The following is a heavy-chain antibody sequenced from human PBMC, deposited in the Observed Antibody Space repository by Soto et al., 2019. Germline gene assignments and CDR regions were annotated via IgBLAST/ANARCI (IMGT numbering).Heavy chain of an antibody. CDR3: AREYYYDSSGYIDY. CDR2: GST. V-gene: IGHV4-30-2*05. Sequence: GSTYYNPSLKSRVTISVDTSKNQFSLKLSSVTAADTAVYYCAREYYYDSSGYIDYWGQGTLVTVSS. J-gene: IGHJ4*02. D-gene: IGHD3-22*01.